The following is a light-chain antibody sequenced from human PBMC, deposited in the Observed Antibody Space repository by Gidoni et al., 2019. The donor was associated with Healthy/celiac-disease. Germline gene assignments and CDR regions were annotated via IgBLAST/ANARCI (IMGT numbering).Light chain of an antibody. J-gene: IGKJ1*01. CDR1: QSLVYSDGNTY. CDR3: MQGTHWPPMT. CDR2: KVS. Sequence: DVVMTRSRLSLHGTLGQPASISCRSSQSLVYSDGNTYLNLCQQRPGQSPRRLIYKVSNRDSGVPDRFSGSGSGTDFTLKISRVEDEDVGVYYCMQGTHWPPMTFGQGTKVEIK. V-gene: IGKV2-30*01.